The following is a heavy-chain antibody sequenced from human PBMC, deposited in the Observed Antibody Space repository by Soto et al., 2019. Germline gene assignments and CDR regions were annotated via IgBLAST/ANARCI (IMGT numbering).Heavy chain of an antibody. CDR1: GFTFSNYG. D-gene: IGHD3-16*02. V-gene: IGHV3-30*03. J-gene: IGHJ4*02. CDR3: ARDRLRLGELSLLGYFDY. CDR2: ISHDGSNK. Sequence: GGSLRLSCAASGFTFSNYGMYWVRQAPGKGLEWVAAISHDGSNKYYGDSVKGRFTISRDNSKNTLSVQMSNLKSEDTAVYYCARDRLRLGELSLLGYFDYWGQGTLVTVSS.